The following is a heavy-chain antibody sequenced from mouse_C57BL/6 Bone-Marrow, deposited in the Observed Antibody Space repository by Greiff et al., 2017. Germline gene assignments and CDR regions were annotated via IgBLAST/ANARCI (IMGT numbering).Heavy chain of an antibody. CDR1: GYTFTSYW. CDR3: TRKITTVVARAMDY. Sequence: VQLQQSGTVLARPGASVKMSCKTSGYTFTSYWMHWVKQRPGQGLEWIGAIYPGNSDTSYNQKFKGKAKLTAVTSASTAYMELSSLTNEDSAVYYCTRKITTVVARAMDYWGQGTSVTVSS. CDR2: IYPGNSDT. D-gene: IGHD1-1*01. J-gene: IGHJ4*01. V-gene: IGHV1-5*01.